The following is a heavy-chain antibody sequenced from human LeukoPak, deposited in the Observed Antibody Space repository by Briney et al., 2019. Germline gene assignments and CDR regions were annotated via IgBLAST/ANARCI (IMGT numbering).Heavy chain of an antibody. J-gene: IGHJ4*02. V-gene: IGHV4-30-2*01. CDR3: AGRYCSGGSCYPGVFDY. CDR1: GGSISSGDYS. Sequence: SQTLSLTCAVSGGSISSGDYSWGWIRQPPGKGLEWIGYIYHSGSTYYNPSLKSRVTISVDRSKNQFSLKLSSVTAADTAVYYCAGRYCSGGSCYPGVFDYWGQGTLVTVSS. D-gene: IGHD2-15*01. CDR2: IYHSGST.